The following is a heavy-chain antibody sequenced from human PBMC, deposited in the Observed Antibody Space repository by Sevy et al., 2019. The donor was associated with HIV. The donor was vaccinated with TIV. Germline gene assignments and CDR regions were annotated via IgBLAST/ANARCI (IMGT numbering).Heavy chain of an antibody. D-gene: IGHD3-3*01. CDR1: GFTFSSYV. J-gene: IGHJ5*02. CDR3: AKQNGARITIFGVVPPGWFDP. V-gene: IGHV3-23*01. CDR2: ISGSGGST. Sequence: GGSLRLSCAASGFTFSSYVMSWVRQAPGKGLEWVSAISGSGGSTYYADSVKGRFTISRDNSKNTLYLQMNSLRAEDTAVYYCAKQNGARITIFGVVPPGWFDPWGQGTLVTVSS.